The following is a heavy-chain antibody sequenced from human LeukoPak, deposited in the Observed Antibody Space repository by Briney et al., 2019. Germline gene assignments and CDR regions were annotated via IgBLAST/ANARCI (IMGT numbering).Heavy chain of an antibody. D-gene: IGHD3-3*01. CDR2: INPNSGGT. CDR1: GYTFTGYY. J-gene: IGHJ4*02. Sequence: ASVKVSCKASGYTFTGYYMHWVRQAPGQGLEWMGWINPNSGGTNYAQKFQGRVTMTRDTSISTAYMELSRLRSDDTAGYYCASVMGGMGIFGVVIIRDFDYWGQGTLVTVSS. CDR3: ASVMGGMGIFGVVIIRDFDY. V-gene: IGHV1-2*02.